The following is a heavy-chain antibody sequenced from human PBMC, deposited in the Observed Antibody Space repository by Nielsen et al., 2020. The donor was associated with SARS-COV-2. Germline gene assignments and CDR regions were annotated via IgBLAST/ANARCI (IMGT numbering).Heavy chain of an antibody. CDR2: ISWNSASI. CDR3: APTPPDGMDV. CDR1: GFTFDDYA. J-gene: IGHJ6*02. Sequence: SLKISCAASGFTFDDYAMHWVRQAPGKGLEWVSGISWNSASIGYADSVKGRFTISRDNAKNSLYLQMNSLRAEDTALYYCAPTPPDGMDVWGQGTTVTVSS. V-gene: IGHV3-9*01.